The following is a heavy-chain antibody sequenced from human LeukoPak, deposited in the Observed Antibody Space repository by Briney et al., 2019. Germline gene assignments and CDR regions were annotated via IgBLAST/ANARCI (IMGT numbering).Heavy chain of an antibody. D-gene: IGHD3-10*01. CDR1: GGSISSYY. V-gene: IGHV4-4*07. J-gene: IGHJ5*02. CDR2: IYTSGST. Sequence: SETLSLTCTVSGGSISSYYWSWIRQPAGKGLEWIGRIYTSGSTNYNPSLKSRVTMSVDTSKNQFSLKLSSVTAADTAVYYCAREAMVRGVIVNWFDPWGQGTLVTVSP. CDR3: AREAMVRGVIVNWFDP.